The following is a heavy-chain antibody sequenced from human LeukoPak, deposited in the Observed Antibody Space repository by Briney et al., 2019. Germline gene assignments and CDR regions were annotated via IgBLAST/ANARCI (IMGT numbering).Heavy chain of an antibody. CDR2: INPNDGST. J-gene: IGHJ4*02. CDR3: ARARGYSGYNPIDY. V-gene: IGHV1-46*01. Sequence: ASVKVSCKASGYTFTSYFIHWVRQAPGQGHEWMGTINPNDGSTNYAQNFQGRVTMTRDTSTNTFYMELSGLRSEDTALYFCARARGYSGYNPIDYWGQGTLVTVSS. CDR1: GYTFTSYF. D-gene: IGHD5-12*01.